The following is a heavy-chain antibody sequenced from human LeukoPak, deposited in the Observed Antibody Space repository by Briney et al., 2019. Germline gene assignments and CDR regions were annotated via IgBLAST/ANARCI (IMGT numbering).Heavy chain of an antibody. CDR3: AREGYCSITSCLFDY. J-gene: IGHJ4*02. D-gene: IGHD2-2*01. CDR2: ISSSSAYT. V-gene: IGHV3-21*01. CDR1: GFTFRTYS. Sequence: GGSLRLSCAASGFTFRTYSMNWVRQAPGKGLEWVSSISSSSAYTYYADSVKGRFTISRDNTKNSLYLQMSSLRAEDTAVYYCAREGYCSITSCLFDYWGQGTLVTVCS.